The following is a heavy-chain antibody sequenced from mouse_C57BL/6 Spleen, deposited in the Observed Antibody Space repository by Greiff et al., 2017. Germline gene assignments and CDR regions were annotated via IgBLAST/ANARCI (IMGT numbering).Heavy chain of an antibody. CDR2: ISSGSSTI. CDR1: GFTFSDYG. Sequence: DVKLVESGGGLVKPGGSLKLSCAASGFTFSDYGMHWVRQAPEKGLEWVAYISSGSSTIYYADTVKGRFTISRDNAKNTLFLQMTSLRSEDTAMYYCVRGNYYGSSQDYWGQGTTLTVSS. CDR3: VRGNYYGSSQDY. V-gene: IGHV5-17*01. J-gene: IGHJ2*01. D-gene: IGHD1-1*01.